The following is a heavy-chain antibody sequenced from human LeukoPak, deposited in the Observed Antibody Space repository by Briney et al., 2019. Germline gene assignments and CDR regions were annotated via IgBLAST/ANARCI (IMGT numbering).Heavy chain of an antibody. CDR1: GYTFTSYG. Sequence: GASVKVSCKASGYTFTSYGISWVRQAPGQGLEWMGWISGYNGHTNYAQNLQGRVTMTTDTSASTAYMELRSLRSDDTAVYYCARDRGRSGSYHYLPPAFDIWGQGTMVTVSS. J-gene: IGHJ3*02. D-gene: IGHD1-26*01. CDR2: ISGYNGHT. CDR3: ARDRGRSGSYHYLPPAFDI. V-gene: IGHV1-18*01.